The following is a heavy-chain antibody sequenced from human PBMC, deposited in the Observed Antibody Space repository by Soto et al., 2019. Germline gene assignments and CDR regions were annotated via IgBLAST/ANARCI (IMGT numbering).Heavy chain of an antibody. J-gene: IGHJ4*02. CDR1: GGSISSYY. D-gene: IGHD4-17*01. CDR2: IYYSGST. CDR3: AGGYDSGDYLDN. V-gene: IGHV4-59*01. Sequence: SETLSLTCTVSGGSISSYYWSWIRQPPGKGLEWIGYIYYSGSTNYNPSLKSRVTISVDTSKNQFSLKLSSVTAADTAVYYCAGGYDSGDYLDNWGQETLVTSSS.